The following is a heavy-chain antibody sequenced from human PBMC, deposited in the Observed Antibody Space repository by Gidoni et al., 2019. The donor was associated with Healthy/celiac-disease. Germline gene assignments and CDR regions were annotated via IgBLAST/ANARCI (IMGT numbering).Heavy chain of an antibody. V-gene: IGHV1-58*01. J-gene: IGHJ4*02. D-gene: IGHD2-2*02. Sequence: QMQLVQSGPEVKKPGTSVTVSCKASGFTFTSSAVQWVRQARGQRLEWIGWIVVGSGNTNYAQKFQERVTITRDMSTSTAYMELSSLRSEDMAVYYCAAGDIVVVPAAIQGRPGPFDYWGQGTLVTVSS. CDR1: GFTFTSSA. CDR2: IVVGSGNT. CDR3: AAGDIVVVPAAIQGRPGPFDY.